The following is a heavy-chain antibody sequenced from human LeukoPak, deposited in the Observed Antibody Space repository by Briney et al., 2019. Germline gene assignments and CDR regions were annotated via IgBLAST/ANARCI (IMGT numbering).Heavy chain of an antibody. D-gene: IGHD6-13*01. V-gene: IGHV1-24*01. CDR1: GYTLTELS. CDR2: FDPEEGET. CDR3: ARAQQLIHQFDY. Sequence: TSVKVSCKVSGYTLTELSMHWVRQAPGKGLEWMGGFDPEEGETIYAEKFQGRVTMTEDTSTDTAYMELRSLRSDDTAVYYCARAQQLIHQFDYWGQGTLVTVSS. J-gene: IGHJ4*02.